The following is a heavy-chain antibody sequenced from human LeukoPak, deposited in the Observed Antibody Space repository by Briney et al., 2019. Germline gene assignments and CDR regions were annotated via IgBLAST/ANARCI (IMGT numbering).Heavy chain of an antibody. J-gene: IGHJ4*02. D-gene: IGHD3-22*01. CDR1: GYSISSGYF. CDR2: ISHSGSS. Sequence: SETLSLTCAVSGYSISSGYFWAWIRQPPGKGLEWIGSISHSGSSYSKSSLKSRVIISVDTSNNHFSLKLTSVTAADTATYYCARDGYYYDGSFEYWGQGTRVAVSS. CDR3: ARDGYYYDGSFEY. V-gene: IGHV4-38-2*02.